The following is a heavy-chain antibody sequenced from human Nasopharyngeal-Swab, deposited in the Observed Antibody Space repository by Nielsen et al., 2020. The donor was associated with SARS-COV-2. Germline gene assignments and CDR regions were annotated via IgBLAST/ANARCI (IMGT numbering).Heavy chain of an antibody. CDR3: ARDKPGITIFGVVIGPFDY. CDR1: GFTFSSYE. V-gene: IGHV3-48*03. J-gene: IGHJ4*02. Sequence: GESLKISCAASGFTFSSYEMNWVRQAPGKGLEWVSYISSSGSTIYYADSVKGRFTISRDNAKNSLYLQMNSVRAEDTAVYYCARDKPGITIFGVVIGPFDYWGQGTLVTVSS. D-gene: IGHD3-3*01. CDR2: ISSSGSTI.